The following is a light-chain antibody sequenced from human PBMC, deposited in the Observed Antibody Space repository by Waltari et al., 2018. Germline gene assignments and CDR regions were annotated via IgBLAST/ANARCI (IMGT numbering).Light chain of an antibody. V-gene: IGKV3-15*01. CDR3: HQYNNWPPWT. CDR1: QSVSRN. J-gene: IGKJ1*01. CDR2: DAS. Sequence: ETVITQSPATLFVSPGERATLSCRASQSVSRNLAWYQQKPGQAPRLLIYDASTRATGIPARFSGSGSGTEFTLTISSLQSEDFAIYHCHQYNNWPPWTFGQGTKVEIK.